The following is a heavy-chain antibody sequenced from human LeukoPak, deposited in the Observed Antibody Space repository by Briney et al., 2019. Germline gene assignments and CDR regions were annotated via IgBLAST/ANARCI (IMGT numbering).Heavy chain of an antibody. CDR3: ARASSSWQQLATDAFDI. CDR2: IYYSGST. V-gene: IGHV4-39*07. D-gene: IGHD6-13*01. CDR1: GGSISSSSYY. J-gene: IGHJ3*02. Sequence: SETLSLTCTVSGGSISSSSYYWGWIRQPPGKGLEWIGSIYYSGSTNYNPSLKSRVTISVDTSKNQFSLKLSSVTAADTAVYYCARASSSWQQLATDAFDIWGQGTMVTVSS.